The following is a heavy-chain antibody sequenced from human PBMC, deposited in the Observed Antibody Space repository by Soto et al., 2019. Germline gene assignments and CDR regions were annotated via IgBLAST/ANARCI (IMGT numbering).Heavy chain of an antibody. CDR3: ARDNPKTMYAIPSGDYYYGMDV. J-gene: IGHJ6*02. Sequence: ASVKVSCKASGYTFTSYGISWVRQAPGQGLEWMGWISAYNGNTNYAQKLQGRVTMTTDTSTSTAYMELRSLRSDDTAVYYCARDNPKTMYAIPSGDYYYGMDVWGQGTTVTVSS. CDR2: ISAYNGNT. V-gene: IGHV1-18*01. CDR1: GYTFTSYG. D-gene: IGHD2-8*01.